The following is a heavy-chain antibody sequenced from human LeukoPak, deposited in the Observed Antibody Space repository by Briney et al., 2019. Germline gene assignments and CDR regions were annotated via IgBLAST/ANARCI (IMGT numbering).Heavy chain of an antibody. Sequence: SVKVSCKASGGTFSSYAISWVRQAPGQGLEWMGGIIPIFGTANYAQKFQGRVTITTDESTSTAYMEPSSLRSEDTAVYYCARVTRGSSSALDYFDYWGQGTLVTVSS. CDR3: ARVTRGSSSALDYFDY. V-gene: IGHV1-69*05. J-gene: IGHJ4*02. CDR2: IIPIFGTA. CDR1: GGTFSSYA. D-gene: IGHD6-6*01.